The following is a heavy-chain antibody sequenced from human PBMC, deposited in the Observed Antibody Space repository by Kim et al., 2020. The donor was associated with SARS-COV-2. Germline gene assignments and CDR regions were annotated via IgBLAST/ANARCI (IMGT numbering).Heavy chain of an antibody. D-gene: IGHD3-22*01. CDR1: GFTFAKYG. J-gene: IGHJ6*01. CDR2: INWSGDST. Sequence: GGSLRLSCAASGFTFAKYGMMWIRQAPGKGLEWVAIINWSGDSTSYADSVKGRFTVSRDNAKSTLYLQMNSLGAEDTAFYYCASVWFDSSSWCRYVLDVWGQGTTVTVS. CDR3: ASVWFDSSSWCRYVLDV. V-gene: IGHV3-20*04.